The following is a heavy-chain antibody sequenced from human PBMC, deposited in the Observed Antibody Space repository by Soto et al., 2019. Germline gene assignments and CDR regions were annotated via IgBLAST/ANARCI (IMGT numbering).Heavy chain of an antibody. CDR3: ASQTGWDDYGTFDY. V-gene: IGHV1-18*01. CDR2: ISAYNGNT. Sequence: ASVKVSCKASGYTFTSYGISWVRQAPGQGLEWMGWISAYNGNTNYAQKLQGRVTMTTDTSTSTAYMELRSLRSDDTAVYYCASQTGWDDYGTFDYWGQGTLVTVSS. CDR1: GYTFTSYG. J-gene: IGHJ4*02. D-gene: IGHD4-17*01.